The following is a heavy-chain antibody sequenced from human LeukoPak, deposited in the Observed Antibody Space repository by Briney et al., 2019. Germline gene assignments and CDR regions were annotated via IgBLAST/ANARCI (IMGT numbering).Heavy chain of an antibody. CDR1: GYSISSGYY. V-gene: IGHV4-38-2*02. Sequence: SESLSLTCSVSGYSISSGYYCGWIRPPRGKGLEWTGSMYHSGNTYYSPSLKSRVSISVDTSKNQFSLKLSSMTAADTAVYYCAREGIVGTSCAFDVWGQGSMVTVSS. D-gene: IGHD1-26*01. CDR2: MYHSGNT. J-gene: IGHJ3*01. CDR3: AREGIVGTSCAFDV.